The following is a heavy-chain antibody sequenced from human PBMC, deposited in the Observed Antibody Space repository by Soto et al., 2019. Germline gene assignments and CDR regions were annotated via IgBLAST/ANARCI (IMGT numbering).Heavy chain of an antibody. J-gene: IGHJ6*02. CDR2: ISYDGSNK. CDR3: ARGAGVSRLLSSYYYYYGMDV. Sequence: QVQLVESGGGVVQPGRSLRLSCAASGFTFSSYAMHWVRQAPGKGLEWVAVISYDGSNKYYADSVKGRFTISRDNSKNTLYLQMNSLRAEHTAVYYCARGAGVSRLLSSYYYYYGMDVWGQGTTVTVSS. D-gene: IGHD3-10*01. V-gene: IGHV3-30-3*01. CDR1: GFTFSSYA.